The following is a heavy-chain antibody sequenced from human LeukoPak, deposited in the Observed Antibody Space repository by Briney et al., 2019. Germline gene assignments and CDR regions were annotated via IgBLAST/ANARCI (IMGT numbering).Heavy chain of an antibody. V-gene: IGHV4-39*07. Sequence: SETLSLTCTVSGGSISSSSYYWGWIRQPPGKGLEWIGEINHSGSTNYNPSLKSRLTISVDTSKNQFSLKLNSVTAADTAVYYCAREYNWYYVYWGQGTLVTVSS. CDR3: AREYNWYYVY. CDR2: INHSGST. J-gene: IGHJ4*02. CDR1: GGSISSSSYY. D-gene: IGHD1-7*01.